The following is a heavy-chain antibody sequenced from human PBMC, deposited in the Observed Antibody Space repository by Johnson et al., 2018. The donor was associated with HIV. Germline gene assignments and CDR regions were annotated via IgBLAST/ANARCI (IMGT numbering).Heavy chain of an antibody. Sequence: EQLVESGGGLVKPGVSLRLSCVASGFIFSNAGMSWVRQAPGKGLEWVGRIKSKTDGGTTDSAAPVKGRFTISRDDSKNTLYLQMNSLKTEDTAVYYCTTGISWFGAITFDIWGQGTMVTVSS. CDR2: IKSKTDGGTT. V-gene: IGHV3-15*01. CDR1: GFIFSNAG. D-gene: IGHD3-10*01. CDR3: TTGISWFGAITFDI. J-gene: IGHJ3*02.